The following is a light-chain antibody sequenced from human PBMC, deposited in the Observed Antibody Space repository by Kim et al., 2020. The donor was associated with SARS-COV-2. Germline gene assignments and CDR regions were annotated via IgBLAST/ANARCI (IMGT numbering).Light chain of an antibody. CDR2: AAS. CDR1: QDINID. Sequence: ASFGDRVTFTCRASQDINIDLAWFQQKPGKAPKSLSYAASSLHSGVPSKFSGSRSGTDFILTISSLQPEDSGTYFCQQYKSYPITFGQGTRLEIK. CDR3: QQYKSYPIT. V-gene: IGKV1-16*02. J-gene: IGKJ5*01.